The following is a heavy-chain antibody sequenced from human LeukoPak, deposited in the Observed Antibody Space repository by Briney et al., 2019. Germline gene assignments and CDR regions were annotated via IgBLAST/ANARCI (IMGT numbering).Heavy chain of an antibody. J-gene: IGHJ3*02. Sequence: GGSLRLSCAASGFTFSSYAMSWVRQAPGKGLEWVANIKEDGGVEYYVDSVKGRFTISRDNAKNSLYLQMNSLRDEDTAVYYCARARLSDYYDSSGPRVAFDIWGQGTMVTVSS. CDR2: IKEDGGVE. V-gene: IGHV3-7*04. CDR1: GFTFSSYA. D-gene: IGHD3-22*01. CDR3: ARARLSDYYDSSGPRVAFDI.